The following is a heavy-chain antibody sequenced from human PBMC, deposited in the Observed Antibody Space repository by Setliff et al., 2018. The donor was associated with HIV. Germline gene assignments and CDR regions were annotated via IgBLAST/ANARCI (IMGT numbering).Heavy chain of an antibody. Sequence: SETLSLTCTVSGGSISGSYYYWGWIRQPPGKGLEWIGSIYYSGSTYYNPSLKSRVTISVDTSKNQFYLKLNSVTAADTVMYYCARHPPYCSGGSCYRGRGYYFDYWGQGTLVTVSS. J-gene: IGHJ4*02. D-gene: IGHD2-15*01. V-gene: IGHV4-39*01. CDR2: IYYSGST. CDR3: ARHPPYCSGGSCYRGRGYYFDY. CDR1: GGSISGSYYY.